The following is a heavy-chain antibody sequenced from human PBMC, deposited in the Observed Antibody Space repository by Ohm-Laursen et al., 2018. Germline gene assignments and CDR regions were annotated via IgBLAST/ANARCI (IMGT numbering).Heavy chain of an antibody. CDR2: INHSGST. V-gene: IGHV4-34*01. Sequence: SETLSLTCAVYGGSFSGYYWSWIRQPPGKGLEWIGEINHSGSTNYNPSLKSRVTISVDTSKNQFSLKLSSVTAADTAVYYCARGPPTGDPAWGQGTMVTVSS. J-gene: IGHJ3*01. CDR3: ARGPPTGDPA. D-gene: IGHD7-27*01. CDR1: GGSFSGYY.